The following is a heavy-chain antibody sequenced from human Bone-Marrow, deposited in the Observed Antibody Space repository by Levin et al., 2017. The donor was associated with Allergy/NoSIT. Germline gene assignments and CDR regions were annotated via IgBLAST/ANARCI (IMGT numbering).Heavy chain of an antibody. J-gene: IGHJ2*01. CDR1: GFSLTNTGMR. CDR3: ARIDFSGCYFDL. CDR2: IDWDDDK. V-gene: IGHV2-70*04. D-gene: IGHD3-10*01. Sequence: SGPTLVKPTQTLTLTCTFSGFSLTNTGMRLSWVRQSPGKALEWLARIDWDDDKFYSKSLEPRPTISKDTSKNQVVLTMTNLDPVDTATYYCARIDFSGCYFDLWGRGILVTVSA.